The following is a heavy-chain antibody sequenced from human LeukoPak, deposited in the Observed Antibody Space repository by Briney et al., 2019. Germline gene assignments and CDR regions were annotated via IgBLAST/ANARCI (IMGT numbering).Heavy chain of an antibody. D-gene: IGHD6-19*01. CDR1: GGSISSSSYY. CDR2: IYYSGST. V-gene: IGHV4-39*01. J-gene: IGHJ4*02. Sequence: TSETLSLTCTVSGGSISSSSYYWGWIRQPPGKGLEWIGSIYYSGSTYYNPSLKSRVTISVDTSKNQFSLKLSSVTAADTAVYYCARLDIEVAEAFDYWGQGTLVTVSS. CDR3: ARLDIEVAEAFDY.